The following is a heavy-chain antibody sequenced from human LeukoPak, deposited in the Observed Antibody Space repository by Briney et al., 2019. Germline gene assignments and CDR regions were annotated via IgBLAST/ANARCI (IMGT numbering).Heavy chain of an antibody. Sequence: GESLRLSCAASVFTFNHYAMYWVRQPPGKGLEWVSSIDASGGATYHAGAVKGWFTMSRGNSKNTFYLQMNNLRVEDTAVYSCAKRGVVIRVILVGFHKEAYYFDSWGQGALVTVSS. CDR1: VFTFNHYA. J-gene: IGHJ4*02. D-gene: IGHD3-22*01. CDR3: AKRGVVIRVILVGFHKEAYYFDS. V-gene: IGHV3-23*01. CDR2: IDASGGAT.